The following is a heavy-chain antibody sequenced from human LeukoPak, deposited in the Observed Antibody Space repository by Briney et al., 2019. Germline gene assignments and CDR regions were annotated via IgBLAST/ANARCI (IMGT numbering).Heavy chain of an antibody. Sequence: GASVKVSCKASGYTFTSYGISWVRQAPGQGLEWMGWISAYNGNTNYAQKLQGRVTMTTDTSTSTAYMERRSLRSDDTAVYYCARGYDSSGYYEGFDYWGQGTLVTVSS. V-gene: IGHV1-18*01. CDR1: GYTFTSYG. D-gene: IGHD3-22*01. J-gene: IGHJ4*02. CDR3: ARGYDSSGYYEGFDY. CDR2: ISAYNGNT.